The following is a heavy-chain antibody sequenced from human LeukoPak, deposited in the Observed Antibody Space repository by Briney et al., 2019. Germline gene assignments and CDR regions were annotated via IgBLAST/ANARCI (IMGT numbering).Heavy chain of an antibody. CDR3: ARVRRPGYYGSGTIETYYYYGMDV. CDR2: INPNSGGT. V-gene: IGHV1-2*02. CDR1: GYTFTGYY. Sequence: GASVKVSCKASGYTFTGYYMHWVRQAPGQGLEWMGWINPNSGGTNYAQKFQGRVTMTRDTSISTAYMELSRLRSDDTAVYYCARVRRPGYYGSGTIETYYYYGMDVWGQGTLVTVSS. J-gene: IGHJ6*02. D-gene: IGHD3-10*01.